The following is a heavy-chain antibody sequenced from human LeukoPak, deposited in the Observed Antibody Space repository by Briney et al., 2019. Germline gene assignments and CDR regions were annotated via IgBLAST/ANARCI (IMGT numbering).Heavy chain of an antibody. CDR3: ARDESITMVRGVPVYGMDV. D-gene: IGHD3-10*01. J-gene: IGHJ6*02. CDR2: ISSSSSYI. CDR1: GFTFSSYS. V-gene: IGHV3-21*04. Sequence: GGSLRLSCAASGFTFSSYSMNWVRQAPGKGLEWVSSISSSSSYIYYADSVKGRFTISRDNSKNTLYLQMNSLRAEDTAVYYCARDESITMVRGVPVYGMDVWGQGTTVTVSS.